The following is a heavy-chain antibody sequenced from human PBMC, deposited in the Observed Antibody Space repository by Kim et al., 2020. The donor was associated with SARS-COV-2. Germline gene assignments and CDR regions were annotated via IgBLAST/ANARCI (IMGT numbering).Heavy chain of an antibody. J-gene: IGHJ4*02. V-gene: IGHV4-39*01. CDR1: GRSVNSDSSY. Sequence: SETLSLTCTVSGRSVNSDSSYWGWIRQPPGKGLEWIGNIYFSGSTYYSPSLKSRVTISLDMSKNQFSLRLASVTAADTAVYYCARQALGSGYYYWGQGTL. CDR2: IYFSGST. CDR3: ARQALGSGYYY. D-gene: IGHD3-22*01.